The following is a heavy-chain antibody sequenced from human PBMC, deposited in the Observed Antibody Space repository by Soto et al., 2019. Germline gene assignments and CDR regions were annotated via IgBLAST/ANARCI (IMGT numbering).Heavy chain of an antibody. V-gene: IGHV1-69*13. D-gene: IGHD2-15*01. J-gene: IGHJ6*02. Sequence: SVKVSCKASGGTFSSYAISWVRQAPGQGLEWMGGISPIFGTANYAQKFQGRVTITADESTSTAYMELSSLRSEDTAVYYCAIDIVVVVAAHYYYYGMDVWGQGTTVTVSS. CDR2: ISPIFGTA. CDR3: AIDIVVVVAAHYYYYGMDV. CDR1: GGTFSSYA.